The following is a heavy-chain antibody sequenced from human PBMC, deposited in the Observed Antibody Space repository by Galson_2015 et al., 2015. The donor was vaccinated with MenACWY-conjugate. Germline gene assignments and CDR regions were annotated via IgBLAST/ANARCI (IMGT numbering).Heavy chain of an antibody. CDR2: IYSGGST. J-gene: IGHJ6*03. CDR1: GFTVSSNY. CDR3: ARAISLRGSGNFPPDHMDV. V-gene: IGHV3-53*01. Sequence: SLRLSCAATGFTVSSNYMSWVRQAPGKGLECDSVIYSGGSTYYTDSVKGRFTISRDNSKNTVHLQMNSLRVEDTAVYYCARAISLRGSGNFPPDHMDVWGKGTTVTVSS. D-gene: IGHD3-10*01.